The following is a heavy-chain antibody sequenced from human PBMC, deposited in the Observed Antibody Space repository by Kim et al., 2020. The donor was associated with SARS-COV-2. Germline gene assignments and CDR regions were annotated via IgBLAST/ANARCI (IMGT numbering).Heavy chain of an antibody. Sequence: ASVKVSCKASGYTFTGYYMHWVRQAPGQGLEWMGWINPNSGGTNYAQKFQGWVTMTRDTSISTAYMELSRLRSDDTAVYYCARAPGVFLGPRTHDAFDIWGQGTMVTVSS. CDR1: GYTFTGYY. D-gene: IGHD7-27*01. J-gene: IGHJ3*02. CDR3: ARAPGVFLGPRTHDAFDI. V-gene: IGHV1-2*04. CDR2: INPNSGGT.